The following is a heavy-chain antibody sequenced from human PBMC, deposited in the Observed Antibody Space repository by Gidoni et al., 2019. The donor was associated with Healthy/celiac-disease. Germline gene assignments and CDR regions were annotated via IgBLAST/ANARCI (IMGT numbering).Heavy chain of an antibody. J-gene: IGHJ6*02. CDR2: INPSGGST. CDR1: GYTFTSYY. Sequence: QVQLVQSGAEVKKPGASVTVSCKASGYTFTSYYMHWVRQAPGQGLEWMGIINPSGGSTSYGQKVQGRVTMTRDTSTSTVEMELRSLRSEDTAVYYCARAQPPYDVWSGYAGVSSDYYNGMDVWGQGTTVTVSS. D-gene: IGHD3-3*01. CDR3: ARAQPPYDVWSGYAGVSSDYYNGMDV. V-gene: IGHV1-46*01.